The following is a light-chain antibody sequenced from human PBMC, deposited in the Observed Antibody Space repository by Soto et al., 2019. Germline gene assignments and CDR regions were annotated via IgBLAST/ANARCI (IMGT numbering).Light chain of an antibody. Sequence: QSALTQPASVSGSPGQSITISCTGTSSDVGSYNHVSWYQQHPGKAPKLMIYEVINRSSGVSDRFSGSISGNTASLTISGLQPEDEANYYCGSYTASSALFVFGGGTKLTVL. J-gene: IGLJ2*01. CDR2: EVI. V-gene: IGLV2-14*01. CDR3: GSYTASSALFV. CDR1: SSDVGSYNH.